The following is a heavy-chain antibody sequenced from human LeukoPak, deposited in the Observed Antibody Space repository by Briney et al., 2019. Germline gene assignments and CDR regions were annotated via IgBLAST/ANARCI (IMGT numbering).Heavy chain of an antibody. J-gene: IGHJ4*02. CDR2: ISKTGATI. D-gene: IGHD4-23*01. V-gene: IGHV3-11*01. CDR1: GFTLSDYF. Sequence: GGSLRLSCAASGFTLSDYFMIWVRQVPGKGLQWVAYISKTGATIQYEDSVKGRYTISRDNAQNALYLLMNSLRVDDTGMYFCARGDYGGTNFDQWGQGTLVTVSS. CDR3: ARGDYGGTNFDQ.